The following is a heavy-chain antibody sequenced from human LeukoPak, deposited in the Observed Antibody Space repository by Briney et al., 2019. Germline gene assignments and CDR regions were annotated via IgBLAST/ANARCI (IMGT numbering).Heavy chain of an antibody. Sequence: SETLSLTCTVSGDSISSGNHYWSWLRQPPGKGLEWIGYVHYSGTAYYNPSLRSRVSVSVDTSKNQFSLKLSSVSAADTALYYCARTYCSAGTCFGGFDYWGQGTLVSVSS. V-gene: IGHV4-30-4*01. D-gene: IGHD2-15*01. CDR1: GDSISSGNHY. CDR3: ARTYCSAGTCFGGFDY. CDR2: VHYSGTA. J-gene: IGHJ4*02.